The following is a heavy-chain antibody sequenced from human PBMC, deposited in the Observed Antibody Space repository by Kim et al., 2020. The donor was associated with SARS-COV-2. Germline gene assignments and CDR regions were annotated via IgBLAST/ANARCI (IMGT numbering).Heavy chain of an antibody. V-gene: IGHV3-23*01. J-gene: IGHJ6*02. CDR1: GFTFSSYA. Sequence: GGSLRLSCAASGFTFSSYAMSWVRQAPGKGLEWVSAISGSGGSTYYADSVKGRFTISRDNSKNTLYLQMNSLRAEDTAVYYCAKDLARVVGATKLYYYGMDVWGQGTTVTVSS. CDR2: ISGSGGST. D-gene: IGHD1-26*01. CDR3: AKDLARVVGATKLYYYGMDV.